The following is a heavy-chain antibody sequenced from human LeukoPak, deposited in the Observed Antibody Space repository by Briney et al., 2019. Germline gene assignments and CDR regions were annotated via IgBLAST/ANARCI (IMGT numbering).Heavy chain of an antibody. Sequence: GGSLRLSCAASGFTFSSYEMNWVRQAPGKGLEGVSYISSSGSTIYYADSVKGRFTISRDNAKNSLYLQMNSLRADDTAVYYCARDSIAAAGFPLDYWGQGTPVTVSS. D-gene: IGHD6-13*01. CDR1: GFTFSSYE. J-gene: IGHJ4*02. CDR2: ISSSGSTI. CDR3: ARDSIAAAGFPLDY. V-gene: IGHV3-48*03.